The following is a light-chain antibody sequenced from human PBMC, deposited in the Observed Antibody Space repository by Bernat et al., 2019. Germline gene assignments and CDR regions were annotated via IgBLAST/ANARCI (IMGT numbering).Light chain of an antibody. J-gene: IGLJ3*02. V-gene: IGLV2-14*03. CDR3: SSYTASTSLWV. Sequence: QSALTQPASVSGSPGQSITISCSGTSSDLDYYNSVSWYQHQPGKAPKLMIYAVNNRPSGVSDRFSGSKSGNTASLTISGLQPEDEATYYCSSYTASTSLWVFGGGTELTVL. CDR1: SSDLDYYNS. CDR2: AVN.